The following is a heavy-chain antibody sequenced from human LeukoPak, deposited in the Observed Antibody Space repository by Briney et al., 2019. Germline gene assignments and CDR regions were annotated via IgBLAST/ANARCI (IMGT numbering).Heavy chain of an antibody. CDR3: AKYSPYYDSSGYSLTRGAPDI. CDR2: ISGSGGST. Sequence: PGGSLRLSCAASGFTFSSYAMSWVRQAPGKGREWGSAISGSGGSTYYADSVKGRFTVSRDNSKNTLYLQMNSLRAEDPAVYYCAKYSPYYDSSGYSLTRGAPDIWGQGTMVTVSS. V-gene: IGHV3-23*01. D-gene: IGHD3-22*01. J-gene: IGHJ3*02. CDR1: GFTFSSYA.